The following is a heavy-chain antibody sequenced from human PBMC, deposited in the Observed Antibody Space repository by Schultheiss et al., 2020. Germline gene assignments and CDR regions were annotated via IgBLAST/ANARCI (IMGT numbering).Heavy chain of an antibody. CDR2: IYHSGST. CDR1: GGSISSSNW. D-gene: IGHD3-3*01. J-gene: IGHJ6*02. CDR3: ARVGIAIFGVVITGLDV. V-gene: IGHV4-4*02. Sequence: SETLSLTCAVSGGSISSSNWWSWVRQPPGKGLEWIGEIYHSGSTYYNPSLKSRVTISVDMSKNQFSLKLSSVTAADTAVYYCARVGIAIFGVVITGLDVWGQGTTVTVSS.